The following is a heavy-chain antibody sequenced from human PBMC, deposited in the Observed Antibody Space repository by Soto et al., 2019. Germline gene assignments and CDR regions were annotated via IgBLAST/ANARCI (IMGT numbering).Heavy chain of an antibody. CDR2: LYYSGTT. V-gene: IGHV4-61*01. CDR3: AREDRAHALPWDP. D-gene: IGHD2-15*01. J-gene: IGHJ5*02. CDR1: GGSISSGYYY. Sequence: SETLSLTCPVSGGSISSGYYYWSWLRQPPGKGLEWIGYLYYSGTTNYNPSLKSRAAISIDTSKNQFSLKLNSVTAADTAVYYCAREDRAHALPWDPWGKAILVPVPP.